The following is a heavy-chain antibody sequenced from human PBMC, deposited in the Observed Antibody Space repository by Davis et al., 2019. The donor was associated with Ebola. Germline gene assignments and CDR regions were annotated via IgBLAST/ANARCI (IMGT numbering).Heavy chain of an antibody. CDR1: GGSFSGYY. CDR3: AREANGSGGYYFEY. CDR2: INHSGST. D-gene: IGHD3-10*01. Sequence: PSETLSLTCAVYGGSFSGYYWSWIRQPPGKGLEWIGEINHSGSTNYNPSLKSRVTISVDTSKNQFSLKLSSVTAADTAVYYCAREANGSGGYYFEYWGQGIPVTVSS. J-gene: IGHJ4*02. V-gene: IGHV4-34*01.